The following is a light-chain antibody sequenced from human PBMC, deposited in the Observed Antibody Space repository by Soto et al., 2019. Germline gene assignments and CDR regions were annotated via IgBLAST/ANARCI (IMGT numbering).Light chain of an antibody. Sequence: SALTQPASGSGSPGQSSTISCTGTSSDVGSYNLVSWYQQHPGKAPKVMIYEVSKRPSGVPNRFSGSKSGNTASLTISGLQFDRGAFYSSGTLAGIGIYFFGAGTMFTV. V-gene: IGLV2-23*02. J-gene: IGLJ1*01. CDR2: EVS. CDR3: GTLAGIGIYF. CDR1: SSDVGSYNL.